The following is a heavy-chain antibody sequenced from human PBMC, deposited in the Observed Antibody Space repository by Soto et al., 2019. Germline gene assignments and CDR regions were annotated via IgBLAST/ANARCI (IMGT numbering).Heavy chain of an antibody. D-gene: IGHD3-16*01. J-gene: IGHJ4*02. CDR1: GGSISSYY. CDR2: IYFTGST. Sequence: PSETLSLTCTVSGGSISSYYWSWIRQPPGKGLEWIGYIYFTGSTNYNPSLKSRVTISLDTSKNQFSLKLSSVTAADTAVYYCARRWGTTFDFWGQGTLVTVSS. CDR3: ARRWGTTFDF. V-gene: IGHV4-59*08.